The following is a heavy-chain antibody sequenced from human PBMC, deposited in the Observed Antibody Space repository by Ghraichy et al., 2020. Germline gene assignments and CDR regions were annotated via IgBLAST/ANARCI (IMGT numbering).Heavy chain of an antibody. V-gene: IGHV4-59*01. J-gene: IGHJ4*02. CDR1: GGSLSSYY. Sequence: SETLSLTCSVSGGSLSSYYWSSLRQPPGKGLDLIGYIYYRGSTNSNPSLQGRVSISVDTSKNQFSLKLSSVTAADTAVYYCARDEGSGWYYFDYWGQGTLVTVSS. D-gene: IGHD6-19*01. CDR3: ARDEGSGWYYFDY. CDR2: IYYRGST.